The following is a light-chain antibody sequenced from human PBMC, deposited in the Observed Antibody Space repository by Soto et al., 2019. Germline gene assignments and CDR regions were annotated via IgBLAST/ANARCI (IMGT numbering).Light chain of an antibody. Sequence: QSALTQPASVSGSPGQSITISCTGTSSDIGAYNYVCRYQQHPGKAPKLLIYDVSNRPSGVSNRFSGSKSGNTASLTISGLQAEDEADYYCSSYIGNSKGLFGGGTKVTVL. CDR1: SSDIGAYNY. V-gene: IGLV2-14*03. CDR3: SSYIGNSKGL. J-gene: IGLJ2*01. CDR2: DVS.